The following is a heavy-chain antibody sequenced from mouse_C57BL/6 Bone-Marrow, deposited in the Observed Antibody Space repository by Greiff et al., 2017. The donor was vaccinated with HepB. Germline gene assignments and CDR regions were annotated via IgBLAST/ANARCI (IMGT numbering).Heavy chain of an antibody. CDR2: IYPRSGNT. V-gene: IGHV1-81*01. Sequence: VQGVESGAELARPGASVKLSCKASGYTFTSYGISWVKQRTGQGLEWIGEIYPRSGNTYYNEKFKGKATLTADKSSSTAYMELRSLTSEDSAVYFCARWDYYYGSSLFAYWGQGTLVTVSA. CDR1: GYTFTSYG. CDR3: ARWDYYYGSSLFAY. D-gene: IGHD1-1*01. J-gene: IGHJ3*01.